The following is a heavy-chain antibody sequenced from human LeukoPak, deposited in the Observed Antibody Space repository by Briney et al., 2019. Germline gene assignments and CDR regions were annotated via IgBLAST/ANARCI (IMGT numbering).Heavy chain of an antibody. CDR3: ARDQPSGYCSGGTCYSFDC. CDR2: ITSSSSTI. CDR1: GFTFSSYS. Sequence: GGSPRLSCAASGFTFSSYSMNWVRQAPGKGLEWLSYITSSSSTIYYADSVKGRFTISRDNAKNSLYLQMNSLRAEDTAVYYCARDQPSGYCSGGTCYSFDCWGQGTLVTVSS. V-gene: IGHV3-48*01. D-gene: IGHD2-15*01. J-gene: IGHJ4*02.